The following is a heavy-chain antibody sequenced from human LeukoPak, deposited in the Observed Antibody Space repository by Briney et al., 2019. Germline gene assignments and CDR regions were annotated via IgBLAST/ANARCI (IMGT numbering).Heavy chain of an antibody. J-gene: IGHJ4*02. CDR1: GGSISSSSYY. CDR3: ARHGSSGWYDYFDY. D-gene: IGHD6-19*01. CDR2: IYYSGST. V-gene: IGHV4-39*01. Sequence: SETLSLTCTVSGGSISSSSYYWGWIRQPPGKGLEWIGSIYYSGSTCYNPSLKSRVTISVDTSKNQFSLKLSSVTAADTAVYYCARHGSSGWYDYFDYWGQGTLVTVSS.